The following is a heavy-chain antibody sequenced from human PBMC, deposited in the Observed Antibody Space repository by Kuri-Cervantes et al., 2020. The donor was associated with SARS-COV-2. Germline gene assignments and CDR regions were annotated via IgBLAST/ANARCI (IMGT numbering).Heavy chain of an antibody. CDR2: MSTSAV. V-gene: IGHV3-48*01. CDR3: AAQGMVRAPL. D-gene: IGHD3-10*01. CDR1: GFTFSTYD. J-gene: IGHJ4*02. Sequence: GESLKISCEASGFTFSTYDMIWVRQAPGKGLEWVSYMSTSAVYYAESVKGRFTISRDNAKNSLYLQMNSLRAEDTAVYYCAAQGMVRAPLWGQGTLVTVSS.